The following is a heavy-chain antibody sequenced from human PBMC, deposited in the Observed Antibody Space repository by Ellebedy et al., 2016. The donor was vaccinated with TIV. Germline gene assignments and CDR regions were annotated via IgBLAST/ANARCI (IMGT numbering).Heavy chain of an antibody. CDR3: AREMEYSSSSRAVDAFDI. D-gene: IGHD6-6*01. J-gene: IGHJ3*02. V-gene: IGHV3-7*01. CDR2: IKQDGSEK. Sequence: GESLKISXAASGFTFSSYWMSWVRQAPGKGLEWVANIKQDGSEKYYVDSVKGRFTISRDNAKNSLYLQMNSLRAEDTAVYYCAREMEYSSSSRAVDAFDIWGQGTMVTVSS. CDR1: GFTFSSYW.